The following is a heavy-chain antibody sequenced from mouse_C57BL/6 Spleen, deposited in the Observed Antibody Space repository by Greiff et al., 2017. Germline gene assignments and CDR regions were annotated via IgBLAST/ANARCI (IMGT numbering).Heavy chain of an antibody. J-gene: IGHJ4*01. CDR3: ARADDDEDAMDD. CDR1: GYTFTDYY. Sequence: QVHVKQSGAELVKPGASVKISCKASGYTFTDYYINWVKQRPGQGLEWIGQLGPGSGSTYYNAKFKSKATLTADKSSSTAYMQLSSLTSEDSAVYFCARADDDEDAMDDWGKGTSVTVSS. CDR2: LGPGSGST. V-gene: IGHV1-77*01.